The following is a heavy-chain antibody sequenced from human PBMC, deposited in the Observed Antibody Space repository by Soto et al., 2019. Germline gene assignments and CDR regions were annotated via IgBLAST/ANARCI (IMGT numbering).Heavy chain of an antibody. V-gene: IGHV5-51*01. CDR2: INPRDSDV. Sequence: YLKISCTEFNYTFAAYWIRWVRQIPGKGLEGMGVINPRDSDVKCSPPFEGEVTISADKTSNTAFLQWRSLKASDTAMYYCAGPDNIQDFWYHTYYIWGQGKMVTVAS. J-gene: IGHJ3*02. D-gene: IGHD3-3*01. CDR3: AGPDNIQDFWYHTYYI. CDR1: NYTFAAYW.